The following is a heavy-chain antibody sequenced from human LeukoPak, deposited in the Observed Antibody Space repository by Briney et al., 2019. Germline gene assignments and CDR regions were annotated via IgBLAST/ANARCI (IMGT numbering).Heavy chain of an antibody. Sequence: GASVKVSCKASGYTFTQHYIHWVRQAPGQGLEWMGRFNVYSGDAHYAQRFQGRVTMTKDTSISTAYMELSSLTSDDTAVYCCAKEAAGPLSYTDYWGQGTLVTVSS. J-gene: IGHJ4*02. CDR2: FNVYSGDA. CDR1: GYTFTQHY. D-gene: IGHD3-10*01. CDR3: AKEAAGPLSYTDY. V-gene: IGHV1-2*06.